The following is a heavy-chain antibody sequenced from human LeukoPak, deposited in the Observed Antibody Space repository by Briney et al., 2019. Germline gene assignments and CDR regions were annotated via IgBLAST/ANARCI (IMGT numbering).Heavy chain of an antibody. CDR3: ARPTLEWLLYDAFDI. CDR1: GLTLSSSS. D-gene: IGHD3-3*01. Sequence: GGSLRLSCAASGLTLSSSSMNWVRQAPGKGLEWVSSISSSSSYIYYADSLKGRFTISRDNSKNTVYLQMDSLRDEDTAVYYCARPTLEWLLYDAFDIWGQGTMVTVTS. CDR2: ISSSSSYI. J-gene: IGHJ3*02. V-gene: IGHV3-21*01.